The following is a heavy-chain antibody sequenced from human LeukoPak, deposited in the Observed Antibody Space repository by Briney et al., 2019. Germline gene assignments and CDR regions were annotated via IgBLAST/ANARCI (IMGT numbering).Heavy chain of an antibody. D-gene: IGHD2-2*01. CDR1: GFTFSSYG. V-gene: IGHV3-30*18. Sequence: GGSLRLSCAASGFTFSSYGVHWVRQAPGKGLEWVAVISYDGSNKYYADSVKGRFTISRDNSKNTLYLQMNSLRAEDTAVYYCAKHGSSPGQVRYFDYWGQGTLVTVSS. J-gene: IGHJ4*02. CDR2: ISYDGSNK. CDR3: AKHGSSPGQVRYFDY.